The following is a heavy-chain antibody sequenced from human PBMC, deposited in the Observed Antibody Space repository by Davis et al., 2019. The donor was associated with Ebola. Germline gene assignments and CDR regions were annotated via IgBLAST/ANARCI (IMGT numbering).Heavy chain of an antibody. CDR1: GGSISSHY. CDR3: VRGGCSGGNCYCWDY. D-gene: IGHD2-15*01. J-gene: IGHJ4*02. Sequence: PGGSLRLSCTVSGGSISSHYWSWIRQPAGKGLEWIGRIYTSGRTNYTPSLKRRVTMSVDTSKNQFSLRLSSVTAADTAVYYWVRGGCSGGNCYCWDYWGQGTLVTVST. V-gene: IGHV4-4*07. CDR2: IYTSGRT.